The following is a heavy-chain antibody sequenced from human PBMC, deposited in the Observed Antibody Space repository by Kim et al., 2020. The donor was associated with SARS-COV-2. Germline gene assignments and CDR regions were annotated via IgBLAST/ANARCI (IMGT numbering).Heavy chain of an antibody. CDR2: IYYSGST. D-gene: IGHD3-9*01. CDR1: GGSVSSGSYY. J-gene: IGHJ4*02. CDR3: ARVGGYNVLRYAAPAS. V-gene: IGHV4-61*01. Sequence: SETLSLTCTVSGGSVSSGSYYWSWIRQPPGKGLEWIGYIYYSGSTNYNPTLKSRVTISVDTSKNQFSLKLSSVTAADTAVYYCARVGGYNVLRYAAPASWGQGTLVTVSS.